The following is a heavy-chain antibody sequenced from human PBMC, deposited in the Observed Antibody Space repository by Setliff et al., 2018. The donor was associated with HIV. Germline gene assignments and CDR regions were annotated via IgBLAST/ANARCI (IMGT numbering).Heavy chain of an antibody. J-gene: IGHJ4*02. V-gene: IGHV4-34*01. CDR1: GGSFSGNY. Sequence: SETLSLTCAVYGGSFSGNYWTWIRQSPGKGLEWIGEINHSGSTNYKLSLKSRVTISVDASKNQFSLKLRSVTAADTAVYYCARHLLRGYIYIVFDYWGQGTLVTVSS. CDR2: INHSGST. CDR3: ARHLLRGYIYIVFDY. D-gene: IGHD5-18*01.